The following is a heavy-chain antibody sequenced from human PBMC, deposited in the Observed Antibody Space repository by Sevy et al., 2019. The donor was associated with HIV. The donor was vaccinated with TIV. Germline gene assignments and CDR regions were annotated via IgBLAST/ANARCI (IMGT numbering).Heavy chain of an antibody. Sequence: GGSLRLSCAASGFIFTNYGMHWVRQAPGKGLEWVADITHDGSLKYNADSVRGRVTISIESSKNTVFLKMNSLRFEDTAVYYCAKGSSATHSAFDFWGQGTMVTVSS. CDR3: AKGSSATHSAFDF. J-gene: IGHJ3*01. V-gene: IGHV3-30*18. CDR2: ITHDGSLK. D-gene: IGHD6-25*01. CDR1: GFIFTNYG.